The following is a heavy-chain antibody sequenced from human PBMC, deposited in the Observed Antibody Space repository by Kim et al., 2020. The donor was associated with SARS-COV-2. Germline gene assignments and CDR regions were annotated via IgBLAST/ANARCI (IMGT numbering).Heavy chain of an antibody. J-gene: IGHJ4*02. D-gene: IGHD3-10*01. CDR3: ARDSYGSGSIGDFDC. Sequence: ESGKGRFTIARDNAKSSLFLQMNSLRDEDTSMYYCARDSYGSGSIGDFDCWGQGTLVTVSS. V-gene: IGHV3-48*02.